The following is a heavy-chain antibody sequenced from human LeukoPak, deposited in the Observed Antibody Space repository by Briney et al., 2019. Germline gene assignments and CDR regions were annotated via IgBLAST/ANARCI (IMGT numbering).Heavy chain of an antibody. V-gene: IGHV4-31*03. CDR1: GGSISSGGYY. CDR2: IYYSGST. CDR3: ARRNLEYAFDI. J-gene: IGHJ3*02. D-gene: IGHD1-14*01. Sequence: SETLSLTCTVSGGSISSGGYYWSWIRQHPGKGLEWIGYIYYSGSTYYNPSLKSRVTISVDTSKNQFSLKLSSVTAADTAVYYCARRNLEYAFDIWGQGTMVTVSS.